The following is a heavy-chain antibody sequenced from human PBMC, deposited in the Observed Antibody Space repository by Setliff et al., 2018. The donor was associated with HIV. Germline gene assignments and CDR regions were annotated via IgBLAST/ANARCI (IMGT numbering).Heavy chain of an antibody. D-gene: IGHD3-10*01. CDR2: INPSGGSA. CDR3: ATLDYYGSQTYNLALHY. Sequence: ASVKVSCKASGYTFTSYYLHWVRQAPGQGLEWMGMINPSGGSASYAQKFQGRITITADTSTDTAYMELNSLRSEDTATYYCATLDYYGSQTYNLALHYWGQGTLVTVSS. CDR1: GYTFTSYY. J-gene: IGHJ4*02. V-gene: IGHV1-46*01.